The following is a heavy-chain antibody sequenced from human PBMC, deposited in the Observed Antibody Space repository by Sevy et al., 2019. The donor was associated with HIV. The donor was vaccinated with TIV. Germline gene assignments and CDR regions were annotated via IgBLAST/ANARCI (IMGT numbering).Heavy chain of an antibody. Sequence: SETLSLTCTVSGDSISRGGFYWSWIRQRPEKGLEWIGYIYYSGSTYYNPSLKSLLTISVDTSKTHFSLNLTSVTAADTAVYYCARESSPDVDPVYWLVPWGQGTLVTVSS. CDR2: IYYSGST. V-gene: IGHV4-31*01. J-gene: IGHJ5*02. CDR1: GDSISRGGFY. CDR3: ARESSPDVDPVYWLVP. D-gene: IGHD2-8*01.